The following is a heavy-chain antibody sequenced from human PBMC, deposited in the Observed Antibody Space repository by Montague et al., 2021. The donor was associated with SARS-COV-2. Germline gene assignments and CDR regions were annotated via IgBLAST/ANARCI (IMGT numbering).Heavy chain of an antibody. CDR2: IHPYGDI. CDR3: AIGGDGAKCGI. J-gene: IGHJ2*01. V-gene: IGHV4-4*07. Sequence: SETLSLTCTVSGDSVTERYLNWVRQAAGKGLEWIGYIHPYGDIHYNASLKSRVTLSRDASKNQFSLTLTSVTAADTAVYYCAIGGDGAKCGIWGRGTLVTVSS. D-gene: IGHD5-24*01. CDR1: GDSVTERY.